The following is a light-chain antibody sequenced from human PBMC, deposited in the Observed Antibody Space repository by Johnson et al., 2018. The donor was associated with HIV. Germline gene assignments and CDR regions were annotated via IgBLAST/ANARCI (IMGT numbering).Light chain of an antibody. Sequence: QSVLTQPPSVSAAPGQKVTISCSGSTSNIGNNYISWYQHLPGTAPKLLIYDNDKRPSGIPDRFSGSKSGTSATLGITGLQTGDEADYYCGTWDSSLSAFVFGTGTAVTVL. CDR3: GTWDSSLSAFV. CDR1: TSNIGNNY. J-gene: IGLJ1*01. V-gene: IGLV1-51*01. CDR2: DND.